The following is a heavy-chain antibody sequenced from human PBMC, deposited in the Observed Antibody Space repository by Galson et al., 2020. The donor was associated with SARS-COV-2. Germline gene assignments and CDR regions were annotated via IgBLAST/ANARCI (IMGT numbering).Heavy chain of an antibody. CDR1: GFMFTKFA. J-gene: IGHJ4*02. D-gene: IGHD3-3*01. CDR3: AKGPDEFDTSAFWTY. CDR2: ISGGGSSI. Sequence: QAGGSLRLSCAASGFMFTKFAVTWVRQAPGKGLEWVAGISGGGSSIWYPDSMKGRFSVSRDNYTYTVYLQIHTLTAGDTAVYYCAKGPDEFDTSAFWTYWGQGTLVTVSS. V-gene: IGHV3-23*01.